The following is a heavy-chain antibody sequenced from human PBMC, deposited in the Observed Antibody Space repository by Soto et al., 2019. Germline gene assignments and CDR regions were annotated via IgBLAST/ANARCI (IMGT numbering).Heavy chain of an antibody. CDR1: GFTISSYG. V-gene: IGHV3-30*18. CDR2: ISYDGSNK. D-gene: IGHD6-19*01. CDR3: AKDRGSGWYYFDY. Sequence: QVQLVESGGGVVQPGRSLRLSCAASGFTISSYGMHWVRQAPGKGLEWVAVISYDGSNKYYADSVKGRFTISRDNSKNTLYLQMNSLRAEDTAVYYCAKDRGSGWYYFDYWGQGTLVTVSS. J-gene: IGHJ4*02.